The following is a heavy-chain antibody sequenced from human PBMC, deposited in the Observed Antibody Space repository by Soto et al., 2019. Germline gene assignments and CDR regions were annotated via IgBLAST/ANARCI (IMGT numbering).Heavy chain of an antibody. CDR2: MQPSTGRT. CDR1: GYSFTSLD. Sequence: QVQLVQSGAEVREPGASVTVSCKASGYSFTSLDINWVRQTAGQGLEWMGWMQPSTGRTGYAQKFQGRVTMTRDTSINTAYMELTTLTSNDTAFYYCARGVSAGVDYWGQGTLVPVSS. V-gene: IGHV1-8*01. J-gene: IGHJ4*02. D-gene: IGHD1-26*01. CDR3: ARGVSAGVDY.